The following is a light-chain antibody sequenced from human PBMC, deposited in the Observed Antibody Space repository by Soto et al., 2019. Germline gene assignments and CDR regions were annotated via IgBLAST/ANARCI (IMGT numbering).Light chain of an antibody. CDR3: QQSYTTPIT. Sequence: DIQLTQSPSSLSASVGARVTITCRASQTITKYVSWFKQQQGKAPKXXGYGASSLQSGVPSRCRGSGAGPEFTLTISSLTSEDFATYYCQQSYTTPITFGQGTRLEIK. J-gene: IGKJ5*01. CDR1: QTITKY. V-gene: IGKV1-39*01. CDR2: GAS.